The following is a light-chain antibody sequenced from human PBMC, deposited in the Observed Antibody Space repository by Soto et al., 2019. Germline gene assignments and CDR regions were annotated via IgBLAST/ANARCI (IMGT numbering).Light chain of an antibody. CDR2: DAS. Sequence: EIVLTQSPATLSLSPGERATLSCRASQGVSSYLAWYLQKPGQAPRLLIYDASNRATGIPARFSGSGPGTDFTLTISSLEPEDFAVYYCQQRSNFTFGPGTKVDIK. V-gene: IGKV3D-11*01. CDR1: QGVSSY. CDR3: QQRSNFT. J-gene: IGKJ3*01.